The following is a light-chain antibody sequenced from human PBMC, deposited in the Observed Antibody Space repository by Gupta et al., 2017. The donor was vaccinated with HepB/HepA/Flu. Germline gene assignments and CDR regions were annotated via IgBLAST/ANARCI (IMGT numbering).Light chain of an antibody. CDR1: SLRRYF. V-gene: IGLV3-19*01. CDR3: NSRDSSGNHYV. J-gene: IGLJ1*01. Sequence: SSELTPDPAVSVSLGQTVKITCQGDSLRRYFASWFKQKPGQAPVLVIYGKNNRPSGIPDRFSGSTSGDTASLTITGAQAEDEADYYCNSRDSSGNHYVFGTGTKVTVL. CDR2: GKN.